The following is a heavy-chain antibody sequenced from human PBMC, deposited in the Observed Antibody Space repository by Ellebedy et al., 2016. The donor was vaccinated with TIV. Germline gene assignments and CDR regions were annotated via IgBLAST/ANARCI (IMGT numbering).Heavy chain of an antibody. Sequence: ESLKISCAASGLTFSSHAMSWVRQAPGKGREWVSSITESGGNTYYADSVKGRFTISRDNSKDTLYLQMNSLRAEDTAIYYCARDPVGVGPAFDVWGQGTMVTVSS. D-gene: IGHD4-23*01. V-gene: IGHV3-23*01. J-gene: IGHJ3*01. CDR1: GLTFSSHA. CDR3: ARDPVGVGPAFDV. CDR2: ITESGGNT.